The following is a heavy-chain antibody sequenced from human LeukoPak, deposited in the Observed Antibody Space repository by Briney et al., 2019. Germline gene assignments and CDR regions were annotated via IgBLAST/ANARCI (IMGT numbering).Heavy chain of an antibody. D-gene: IGHD6-13*01. J-gene: IGHJ6*02. Sequence: SETLSLTCTVSGVSISSYYWSWIRQPPGKGLEWVGYVYDSGNTNYNPSLKSRVTISVDTSKNQFSLKLNSVTAADTAVYYCARAATAYYYYGMDVWGQGTTVTVSS. V-gene: IGHV4-59*01. CDR1: GVSISSYY. CDR2: VYDSGNT. CDR3: ARAATAYYYYGMDV.